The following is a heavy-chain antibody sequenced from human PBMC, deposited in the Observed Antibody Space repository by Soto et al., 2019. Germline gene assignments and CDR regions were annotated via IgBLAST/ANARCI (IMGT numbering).Heavy chain of an antibody. CDR3: ARDDYDSSGYYYVDY. J-gene: IGHJ4*02. Sequence: VQLLESGGGLVQPGGSLRLSCAASGFTFSSYAMSWVRQAPGKGLEWVAVIWYDGSNKYYADSLKGRFTISRDNSKKTLYLQVNSLRAEDTAVYFCARDDYDSSGYYYVDYWGQGTLVTVSS. V-gene: IGHV3-33*08. CDR2: IWYDGSNK. CDR1: GFTFSSYA. D-gene: IGHD3-22*01.